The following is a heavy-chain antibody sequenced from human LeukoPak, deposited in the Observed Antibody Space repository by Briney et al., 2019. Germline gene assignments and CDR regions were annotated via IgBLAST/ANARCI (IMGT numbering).Heavy chain of an antibody. CDR2: ISYDGSDK. CDR3: AKNAHYQGYSYGGIDY. CDR1: GFAFSSYG. D-gene: IGHD5-18*01. J-gene: IGHJ4*02. Sequence: GGSLRLSCAASGFAFSSYGMHWVRQAPGKGLEWVAVISYDGSDKYSADSVKGRFTISRDNSKNTLYLQMNSLRAEDTAVYYCAKNAHYQGYSYGGIDYWGQGTLVTVSS. V-gene: IGHV3-30*18.